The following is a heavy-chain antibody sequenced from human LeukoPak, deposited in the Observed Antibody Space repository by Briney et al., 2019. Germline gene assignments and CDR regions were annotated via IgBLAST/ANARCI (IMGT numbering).Heavy chain of an antibody. D-gene: IGHD3-10*01. CDR1: GFTFSTSA. V-gene: IGHV3-30*04. J-gene: IGHJ3*02. CDR3: ARDAQPYYYGSGSYYQHNAFDI. CDR2: ISYDGKNK. Sequence: GGSLRLSCAASGFTFSTSAMHWVRQAPGKGLEWVALISYDGKNKYYLDSVKGRFTISRDNAKNSLYLQMNSLRAEDTAVYYCARDAQPYYYGSGSYYQHNAFDIWGQGTMVTVSS.